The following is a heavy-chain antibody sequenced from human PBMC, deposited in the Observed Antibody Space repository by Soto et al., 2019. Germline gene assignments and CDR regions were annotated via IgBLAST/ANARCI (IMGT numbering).Heavy chain of an antibody. D-gene: IGHD4-17*01. J-gene: IGHJ4*02. CDR1: GFTFSSYG. CDR3: ARGDYGDFDY. Sequence: QVQLVESGGGVVQPGRSLRLPCAASGFTFSSYGMHWVRQAPGKGLEWVAVIWYDGSNKYYADSVKGRFTISRDNSKNTLYLQMNSLRAEDTAVYYCARGDYGDFDYWGQGTLVTVSS. CDR2: IWYDGSNK. V-gene: IGHV3-33*01.